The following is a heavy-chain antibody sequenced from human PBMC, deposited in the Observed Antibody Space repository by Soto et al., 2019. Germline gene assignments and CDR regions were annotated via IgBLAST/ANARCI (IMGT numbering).Heavy chain of an antibody. V-gene: IGHV4-39*01. Sequence: SETLSLTCTVSGGSISSSSYYWGWIRQPPGKGLEWIGSIYYSGSTYYNPSLKSRVTISVDTSKNQFSLKLSSVTAADTAVYYCARTFIAALDYWGQGTLVTVSS. CDR2: IYYSGST. D-gene: IGHD6-6*01. CDR1: GGSISSSSYY. J-gene: IGHJ4*02. CDR3: ARTFIAALDY.